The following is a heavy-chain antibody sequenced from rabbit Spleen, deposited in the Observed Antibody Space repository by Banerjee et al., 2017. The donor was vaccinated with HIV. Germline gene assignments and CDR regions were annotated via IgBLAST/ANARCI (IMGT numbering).Heavy chain of an antibody. CDR2: IDTNDGDT. J-gene: IGHJ2*01. Sequence: QQQLVESGGGLVKPGASLTLTCTVSGFSFSSNWICWVRQAPGKGLEWIACIDTNDGDTDYANWPKGRFTISKTSSTTVTLQMTSLTAADTATYFCARNYVNAFDPWGLGTLVTVS. V-gene: IGHV1S45*01. CDR3: ARNYVNAFDP. CDR1: GFSFSSNW. D-gene: IGHD1-1*01.